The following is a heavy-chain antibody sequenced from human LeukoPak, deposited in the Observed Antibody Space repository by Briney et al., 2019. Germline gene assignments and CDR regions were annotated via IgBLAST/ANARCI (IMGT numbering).Heavy chain of an antibody. CDR1: GFTFSSYW. CDR3: VRDARYVPDY. V-gene: IGHV3-74*01. D-gene: IGHD2-2*01. CDR2: IYSDGSNT. J-gene: IGHJ4*02. Sequence: GGSLRLPCEASGFTFSSYWMHWVRQAPGKGLVWVSRIYSDGSNTIYADSVKGRFTISRDNAKNTLYLQMNSLRAEDTAVYYCVRDARYVPDYWGQGTLVTVSS.